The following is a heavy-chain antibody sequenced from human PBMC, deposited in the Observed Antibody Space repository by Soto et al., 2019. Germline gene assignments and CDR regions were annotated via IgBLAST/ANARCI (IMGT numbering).Heavy chain of an antibody. V-gene: IGHV3-9*01. CDR3: AKGNPTIPDY. Sequence: PGGSLRLSCAASGFTFDDYAMHWVRQAPGKGLEWVSGISWNSGSIGYADSVKGRFTISRDNAKNSLYLQMNSLRAEDTALYYCAKGNPTIPDYWGQGTLVTVSS. CDR1: GFTFDDYA. CDR2: ISWNSGSI. J-gene: IGHJ4*02.